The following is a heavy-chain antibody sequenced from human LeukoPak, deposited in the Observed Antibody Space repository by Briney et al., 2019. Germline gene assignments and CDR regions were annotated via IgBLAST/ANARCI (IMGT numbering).Heavy chain of an antibody. Sequence: ASVKVFCRASGYTFTGYYIHWVPQAPGQGLEWMGWINHSGGVTKYAQKFEGMVTMTRDTSISTAYMELSRLTSDDTAVYFCARRYCSGISCYPDYWGQGTLVTVSS. CDR2: INHSGGVT. CDR3: ARRYCSGISCYPDY. D-gene: IGHD2-15*01. J-gene: IGHJ4*02. CDR1: GYTFTGYY. V-gene: IGHV1-2*02.